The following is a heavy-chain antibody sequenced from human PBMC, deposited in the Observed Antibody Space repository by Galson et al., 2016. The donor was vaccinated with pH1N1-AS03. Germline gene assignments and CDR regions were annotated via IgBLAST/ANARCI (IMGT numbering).Heavy chain of an antibody. J-gene: IGHJ4*02. CDR2: IIPILGMT. D-gene: IGHD3-22*01. CDR1: GDNFIRYT. V-gene: IGHV1-69*02. CDR3: ASPPNYFDTSGYYLYFDY. Sequence: SVKVSCKASGDNFIRYTISWVRQAPGQGLEWTGRIIPILGMTNYAQKFQGRVTITADTSTSTAYMELGSLTSEDTAVYYCASPPNYFDTSGYYLYFDYWGQGTLVTVSS.